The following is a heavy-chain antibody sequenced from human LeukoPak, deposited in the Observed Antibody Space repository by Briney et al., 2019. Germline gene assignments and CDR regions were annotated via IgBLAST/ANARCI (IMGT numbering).Heavy chain of an antibody. CDR2: INHSGST. CDR3: ARGLRFDNAFDI. D-gene: IGHD3-9*01. Sequence: KPSETLSLTCAVDGGSFSGYYWSWIRQPPGKGLEWIGEINHSGSTNYNPSLKSRVTISVDTSNNQFSLKLSSVPAAATDVYSCARGLRFDNAFDIWGPGTMVTVSS. CDR1: GGSFSGYY. J-gene: IGHJ3*02. V-gene: IGHV4-34*01.